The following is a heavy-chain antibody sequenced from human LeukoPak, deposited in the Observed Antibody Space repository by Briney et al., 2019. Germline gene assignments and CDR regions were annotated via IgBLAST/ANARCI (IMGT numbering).Heavy chain of an antibody. V-gene: IGHV4-34*01. CDR1: GGSFSGYY. D-gene: IGHD3-3*02. J-gene: IGHJ4*02. CDR2: IKHSGST. CDR3: ARGHFWSGYV. Sequence: SETLSLTCAVYGGSFSGYYWSWIRQPPGKGLEWIGEIKHSGSTNYNPSLKSRVTISVDTSKNQFSLKLSSVTAADTAVYYCARGHFWSGYVWGQGTLVTVSS.